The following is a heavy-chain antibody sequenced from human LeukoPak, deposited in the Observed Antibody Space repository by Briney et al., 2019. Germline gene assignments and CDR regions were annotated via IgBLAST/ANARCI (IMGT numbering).Heavy chain of an antibody. V-gene: IGHV4-59*01. CDR2: IYYSGST. D-gene: IGHD2-15*01. J-gene: IGHJ6*02. CDR3: ARDFGEYCSGGSCQRDYYYGMDV. CDR1: GGSISSYY. Sequence: SETLSLTCTVSGGSISSYYWSWIRQPPGKGLEWIGYIYYSGSTNYNPSLKSRVTISVDTSKNQFSLKLSSVTTAVTAVYYCARDFGEYCSGGSCQRDYYYGMDVWGQGTTVTVSS.